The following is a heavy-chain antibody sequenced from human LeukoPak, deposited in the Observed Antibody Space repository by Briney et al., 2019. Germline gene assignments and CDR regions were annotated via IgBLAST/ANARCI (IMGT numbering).Heavy chain of an antibody. J-gene: IGHJ4*02. V-gene: IGHV1-69*05. CDR1: GATFSSYA. D-gene: IGHD3-22*01. CDR2: IIPIFGTA. CDR3: ARVRLGGSSGYYFDY. Sequence: SVKVSCKASGATFSSYAISWVRQAPGQGLEWMGGIIPIFGTANYAQKFRGRVTITTDESTSTAYMELSSLRSEDTAVYYCARVRLGGSSGYYFDYWGQGTLVTVSS.